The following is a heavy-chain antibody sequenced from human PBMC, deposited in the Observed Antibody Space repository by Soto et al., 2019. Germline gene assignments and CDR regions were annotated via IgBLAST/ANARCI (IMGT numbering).Heavy chain of an antibody. Sequence: TSETLSLTCSVSGADINTYSWTWIRQPAGKGLEWIGRIYTSASINYNPSLKGRVTLSVDTSTNQVSLRLASVTAADTAVYYCARVGSSGWSPDYWGRGTLVTVSS. V-gene: IGHV4-4*07. CDR2: IYTSASI. CDR1: GADINTYS. J-gene: IGHJ4*02. D-gene: IGHD6-19*01. CDR3: ARVGSSGWSPDY.